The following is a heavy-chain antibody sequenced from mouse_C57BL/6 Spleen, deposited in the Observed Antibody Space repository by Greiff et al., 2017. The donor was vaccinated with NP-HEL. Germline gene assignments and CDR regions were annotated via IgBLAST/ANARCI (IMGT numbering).Heavy chain of an antibody. Sequence: VPLPASGPELVKPGASVKISCKASGYAFSRSWLNLVTPRPGTGLAWIGRISPGDGDTNYNGKFKGKATLTADKSSSTAYMQLSSLTSEDSAVYFCARGGDYFDYWGKGTTLTVSS. CDR2: ISPGDGDT. CDR1: GYAFSRSW. J-gene: IGHJ2*01. CDR3: ARGGDYFDY. V-gene: IGHV1-82*01.